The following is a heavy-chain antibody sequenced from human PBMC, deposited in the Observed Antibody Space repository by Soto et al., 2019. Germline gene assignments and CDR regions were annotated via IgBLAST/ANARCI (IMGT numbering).Heavy chain of an antibody. V-gene: IGHV1-69*13. D-gene: IGHD1-26*01. CDR1: GGTFSSYV. CDR3: AREALGATWDY. Sequence: QVQLVQSGAEVKRPGSSVKVSCKASGGTFSSYVFDWVRQTPGQGLEWMGRIIPMFGTTDYAQKFQGRVTISADESTTPAYMDLSSLRSDDTAVYYCAREALGATWDYWGQGTLVTVSS. J-gene: IGHJ4*02. CDR2: IIPMFGTT.